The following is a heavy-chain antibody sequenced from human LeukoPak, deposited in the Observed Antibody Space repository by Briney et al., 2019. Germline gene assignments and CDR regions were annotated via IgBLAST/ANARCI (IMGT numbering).Heavy chain of an antibody. CDR2: MNPNSGNT. CDR1: GYTFTSYD. Sequence: ASVKVSCKASGYTFTSYDINWVRQATGQGLEGMGWMNPNSGNTGYAQKFQGRVTMTRNTSISTAYMELSSLRSEDTAVYYCARGIAFFTDYYYMDVWGKGTTVTISS. CDR3: ARGIAFFTDYYYMDV. V-gene: IGHV1-8*01. D-gene: IGHD3-3*02. J-gene: IGHJ6*03.